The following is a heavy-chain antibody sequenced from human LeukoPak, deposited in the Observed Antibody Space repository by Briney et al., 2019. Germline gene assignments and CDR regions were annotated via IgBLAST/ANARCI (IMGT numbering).Heavy chain of an antibody. CDR2: IYYSGST. D-gene: IGHD3-3*01. J-gene: IGHJ5*02. Sequence: SETLSLTCTVSGGSISSYYWSWIRQPPGKGLEWIGYIYYSGSTNYNPSLKSRVTISVDTSKNQFSLKLSSVTAADTAVYYCARGRDDFWSGYSPNWFDPWGLGTLVTVSS. CDR3: ARGRDDFWSGYSPNWFDP. CDR1: GGSISSYY. V-gene: IGHV4-59*01.